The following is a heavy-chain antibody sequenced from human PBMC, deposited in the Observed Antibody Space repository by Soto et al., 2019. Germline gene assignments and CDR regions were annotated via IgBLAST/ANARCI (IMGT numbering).Heavy chain of an antibody. CDR3: AKDSGYNYGYFRWFDP. D-gene: IGHD5-18*01. CDR1: GGSISSSSYY. CDR2: IHYSGST. Sequence: SETLSHTCTVSGGSISSSSYYWGWIRQPPGKGLEWIGSIHYSGSTYYNPSLKSRVTISVDTSKNQFSLKLSSVTAADTAVYYCAKDSGYNYGYFRWFDPWGQGTLVTVSS. V-gene: IGHV4-39*02. J-gene: IGHJ5*02.